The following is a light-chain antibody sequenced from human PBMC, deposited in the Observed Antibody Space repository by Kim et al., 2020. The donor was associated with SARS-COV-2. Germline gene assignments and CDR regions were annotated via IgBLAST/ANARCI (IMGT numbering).Light chain of an antibody. CDR3: QQANSFPRT. Sequence: GAVGDRVSVSCRASQDISSLLAWYQQKPGEAPKLLIYGASSLQTGVPSRFSGSGSGTDFTLTISSLQPEDFATYYCQQANSFPRTFGQGTKVDIK. CDR1: QDISSL. V-gene: IGKV1-12*01. CDR2: GAS. J-gene: IGKJ1*01.